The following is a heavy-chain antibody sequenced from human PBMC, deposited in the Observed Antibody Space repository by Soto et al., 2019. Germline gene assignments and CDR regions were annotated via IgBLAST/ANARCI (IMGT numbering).Heavy chain of an antibody. CDR3: ARDIVKQSSLDP. Sequence: GGSLSLACAASGFTFSSYWMHWVRQAPGKGLVWVSRINSDGSSTSYADSVKGRFTISRDNAKNTLYLQMNSLRAEDTAVYYCARDIVKQSSLDPWGQGTLVTVSS. CDR1: GFTFSSYW. D-gene: IGHD3-16*02. CDR2: INSDGSST. J-gene: IGHJ5*02. V-gene: IGHV3-74*01.